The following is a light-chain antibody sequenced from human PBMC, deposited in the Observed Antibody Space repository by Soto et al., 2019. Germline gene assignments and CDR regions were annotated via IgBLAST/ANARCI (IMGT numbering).Light chain of an antibody. V-gene: IGLV2-23*02. Sequence: QSVLTQPASVSGSPGQSITISCTGTSTDVGSYKLVSWYQQHPGKAPKLMIYEVTKRPSGVSNRFSGSKSGNTASLTISGLQAEDEADYYCCSYAGSYTFVIFGGGTKLTVL. J-gene: IGLJ2*01. CDR1: STDVGSYKL. CDR2: EVT. CDR3: CSYAGSYTFVI.